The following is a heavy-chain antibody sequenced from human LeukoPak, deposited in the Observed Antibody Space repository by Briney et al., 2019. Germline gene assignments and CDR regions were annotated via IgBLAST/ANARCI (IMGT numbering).Heavy chain of an antibody. V-gene: IGHV3-30*18. CDR3: AKGSGTYNFDY. CDR1: GFTFSSYG. D-gene: IGHD3-10*01. Sequence: PGGSLRLSCAASGFTFSSYGMHWVRQAPGKGLEWVAVISYDGSNKYYADSVKGRFTISRDNFKNTLYLQMNSLRAEDTAVYYCAKGSGTYNFDYWGQGTLVTVSS. J-gene: IGHJ4*02. CDR2: ISYDGSNK.